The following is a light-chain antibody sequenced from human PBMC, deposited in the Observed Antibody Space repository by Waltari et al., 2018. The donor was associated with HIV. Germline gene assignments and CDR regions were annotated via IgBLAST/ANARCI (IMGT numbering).Light chain of an antibody. CDR3: FSYAGNNYLL. CDR1: SSDIGLYNF. V-gene: IGLV2-8*01. CDR2: EVS. Sequence: QSALTQSPSASGSPGQSVTISCAGPSSDIGLYNFVSWYQHHPGKAPKLMISEVSRRPSGVPDRFSGSKSGNTASLTVSGLQAEDEAAYYCFSYAGNNYLLFGGGTKLTVL. J-gene: IGLJ2*01.